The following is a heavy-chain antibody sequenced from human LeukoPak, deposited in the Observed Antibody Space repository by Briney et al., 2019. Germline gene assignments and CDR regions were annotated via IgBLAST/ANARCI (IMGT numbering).Heavy chain of an antibody. J-gene: IGHJ4*02. V-gene: IGHV3-23*01. CDR3: AKRGVVIRVILVGFHKEAYYFDS. CDR2: ISGSGGGT. Sequence: GESLKISRAVSGITLSNYAMTWVRQAPGKGLEWVAGISGSGGGTNYADSVKGRFTISRDNSKNTLYLQMNNLRVDDTAVYFCAKRGVVIRVILVGFHKEAYYFDSWGQGALVTVSS. CDR1: GITLSNYA. D-gene: IGHD3-22*01.